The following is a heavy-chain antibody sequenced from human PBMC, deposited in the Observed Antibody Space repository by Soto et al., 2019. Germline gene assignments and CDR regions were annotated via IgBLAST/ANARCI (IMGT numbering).Heavy chain of an antibody. CDR3: TTDFYSSITIVRFDY. V-gene: IGHV3-15*01. CDR2: GRNKAQSETT. D-gene: IGHD2-2*01. Sequence: PGGSLRRSCEASGGTFGVSRMDSVRQTQGKGLEWGGRGRNKAQSETTDYAEPVKGRFAISRDDSNNMVYLQMNSLKIEDTAVYYCTTDFYSSITIVRFDYWGHATLVTSPQ. CDR1: GGTFGVSR. J-gene: IGHJ4*01.